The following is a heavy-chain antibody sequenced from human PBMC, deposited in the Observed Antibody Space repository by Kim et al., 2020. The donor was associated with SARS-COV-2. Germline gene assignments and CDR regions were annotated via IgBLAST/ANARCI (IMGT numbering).Heavy chain of an antibody. CDR3: ARDLGYSSGPGSY. V-gene: IGHV1-69*01. D-gene: IGHD6-19*01. Sequence: YAQKFQGRVTITADESTSTAYMELSSLRSEDTAVYYCARDLGYSSGPGSYWGQGTLVTVSS. J-gene: IGHJ4*02.